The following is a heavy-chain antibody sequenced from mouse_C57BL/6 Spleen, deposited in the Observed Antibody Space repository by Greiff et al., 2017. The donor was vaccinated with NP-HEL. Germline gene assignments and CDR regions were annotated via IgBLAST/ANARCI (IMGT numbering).Heavy chain of an antibody. Sequence: QVQLKESGPGLVAPSQSLSITCTVSGFSLTSYGVHWVRQPPGKGLEWLVVIWSDGSTTYNSALKSRLSISKDNSKSQVFLKMNSLQTDDTAMYYCARGYDYDLYAMDYWGQGTSVTVSS. J-gene: IGHJ4*01. V-gene: IGHV2-6*03. CDR1: GFSLTSYG. D-gene: IGHD2-4*01. CDR2: IWSDGST. CDR3: ARGYDYDLYAMDY.